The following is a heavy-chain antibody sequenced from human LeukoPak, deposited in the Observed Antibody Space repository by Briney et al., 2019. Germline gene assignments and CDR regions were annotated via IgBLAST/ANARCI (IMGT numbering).Heavy chain of an antibody. CDR3: ARDRYSNYEGFDP. D-gene: IGHD4-11*01. J-gene: IGHJ5*02. CDR1: GGTFSSYA. Sequence: VASVKVSCKASGGTFSSYAISWVRQAPGQGLEWMGGIIPIFGTANYAQKFQGRVTITADESTSTAYMELSSLRSEDTAAYYCARDRYSNYEGFDPWGQGTLVTVSS. V-gene: IGHV1-69*13. CDR2: IIPIFGTA.